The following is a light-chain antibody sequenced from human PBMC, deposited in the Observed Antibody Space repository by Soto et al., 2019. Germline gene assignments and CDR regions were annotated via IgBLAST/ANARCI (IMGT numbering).Light chain of an antibody. CDR3: YQHETSPPT. V-gene: IGKV3-20*01. Sequence: EIVLTQSPGTLSLSPGERGTLSCRTSQTVNSPYLAWYQQKPGQAPRLLISGASTRATGIPDRFSVSGSGTEFTLTNSRLESEDFAVYYCYQHETSPPTFGPGTKVDIK. J-gene: IGKJ3*01. CDR2: GAS. CDR1: QTVNSPY.